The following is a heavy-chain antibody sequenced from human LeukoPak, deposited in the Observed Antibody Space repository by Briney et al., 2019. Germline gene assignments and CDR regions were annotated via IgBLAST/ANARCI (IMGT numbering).Heavy chain of an antibody. Sequence: GGSLRLSCAASGFAFGDYGMSWVRQAPGKGLEWVCGIYWNGGSTVYADSVKGRFTISRDNAKNSLYLQMNSLRAEDTALYYCARSFGATVTTPDFHWGQGTLVTVSS. CDR3: ARSFGATVTTPDFH. CDR2: IYWNGGST. D-gene: IGHD4-17*01. J-gene: IGHJ4*02. V-gene: IGHV3-20*04. CDR1: GFAFGDYG.